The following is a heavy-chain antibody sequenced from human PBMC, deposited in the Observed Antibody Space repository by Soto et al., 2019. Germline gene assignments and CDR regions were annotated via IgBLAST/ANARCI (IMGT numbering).Heavy chain of an antibody. CDR2: IYYSGST. CDR1: GGSVSSGSYY. Sequence: PSETLSLTCTVSGGSVSSGSYYWSWIRQPPGKGLEWIGYIYYSGSTNYNPSLKSRVTISVDTSRNQFSLKLSSVTAADTAVYYCARDPPLRGYYDSSGYYSTDYGMDVWGQGTTVTVSS. V-gene: IGHV4-61*01. J-gene: IGHJ6*02. CDR3: ARDPPLRGYYDSSGYYSTDYGMDV. D-gene: IGHD3-22*01.